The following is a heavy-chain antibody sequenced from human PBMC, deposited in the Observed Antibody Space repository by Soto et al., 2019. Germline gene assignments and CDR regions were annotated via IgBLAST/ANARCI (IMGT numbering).Heavy chain of an antibody. Sequence: ASVKVSCKGSGYTFTSYGISWERQAPGQGLEWMGWISAYNGNTNYAQELQGRVTMTTDTSTSTAYMELRSLRSDDTAVYYCATSWLFNSAFWFDPWGQGTLVTVSS. J-gene: IGHJ5*02. CDR1: GYTFTSYG. V-gene: IGHV1-18*01. CDR3: ATSWLFNSAFWFDP. CDR2: ISAYNGNT. D-gene: IGHD3-22*01.